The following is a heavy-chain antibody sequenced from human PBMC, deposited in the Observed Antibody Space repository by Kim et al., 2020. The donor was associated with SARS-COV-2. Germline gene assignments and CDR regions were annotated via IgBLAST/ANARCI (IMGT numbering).Heavy chain of an antibody. J-gene: IGHJ2*01. D-gene: IGHD5-12*01. Sequence: SETLSLTCTVSSGSISSYYWSWIRQPPGKGLEWIGYIYYSGSTNYNPSLKSRVTISVDTSKNQFSLRLSSVTAADTAVYYCARGASSTRCDSALYF. V-gene: IGHV4-59*12. CDR3: ARGASSTRCDSALYF. CDR2: IYYSGST. CDR1: SGSISSYY.